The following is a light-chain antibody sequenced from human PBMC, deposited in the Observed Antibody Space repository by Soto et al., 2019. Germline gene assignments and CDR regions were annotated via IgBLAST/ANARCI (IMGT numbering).Light chain of an antibody. CDR1: SSDVGGYNY. J-gene: IGLJ2*01. CDR3: CSYAGSYTLA. CDR2: DVS. Sequence: QSALTQPRSVYGSPGQSVTISCTGTSSDVGGYNYVSWYQQHPGKAPKLMIYDVSKRPSGVPDRFSGSKSGNTASLTISGLQAEDEADYYCCSYAGSYTLAFGGGTKLTVL. V-gene: IGLV2-11*01.